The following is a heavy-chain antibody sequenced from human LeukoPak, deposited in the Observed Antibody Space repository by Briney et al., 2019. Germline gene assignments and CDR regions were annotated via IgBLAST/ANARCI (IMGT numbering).Heavy chain of an antibody. D-gene: IGHD3-22*01. CDR3: ARWKGGYYPQ. Sequence: SETLSLTCTVSGDSISSYYWSWIRQPAGKGLEWIGRIRPSGRTNYNPSLKSRVAMSGDTSKNQFSLRLTSVTAADTAVYYCARWKGGYYPQWSQGTMVTVSS. CDR2: IRPSGRT. V-gene: IGHV4-4*07. CDR1: GDSISSYY. J-gene: IGHJ3*01.